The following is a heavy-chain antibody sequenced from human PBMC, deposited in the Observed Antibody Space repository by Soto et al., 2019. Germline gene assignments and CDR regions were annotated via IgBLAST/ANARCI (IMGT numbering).Heavy chain of an antibody. D-gene: IGHD1-20*01. V-gene: IGHV4-34*01. CDR2: INHSGTT. CDR3: ARGYNGNP. CDR1: GGSLSGYY. J-gene: IGHJ5*02. Sequence: WETLAFTCAVDGGSLSGYYGRWIRQAPGKGLEGIGEINHSGTTNYNPYPKSRVTISLDTSKNRSHRNLRSVTPADTAVYYCARGYNGNPW.